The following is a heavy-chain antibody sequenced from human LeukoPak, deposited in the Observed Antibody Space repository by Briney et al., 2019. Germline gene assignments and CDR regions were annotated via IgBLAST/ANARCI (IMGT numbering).Heavy chain of an antibody. J-gene: IGHJ4*02. D-gene: IGHD4-23*01. Sequence: PGGSLRLSCAASGFTFSSYSMNWVRQAPGKGLEWVSSISSSSSYIYYADSVKGRFTISRDNAKNSLYLQMNRLRAEDTAVYYCARDDYGGNPGSDYWGQGTLVTVSS. CDR1: GFTFSSYS. V-gene: IGHV3-21*01. CDR3: ARDDYGGNPGSDY. CDR2: ISSSSSYI.